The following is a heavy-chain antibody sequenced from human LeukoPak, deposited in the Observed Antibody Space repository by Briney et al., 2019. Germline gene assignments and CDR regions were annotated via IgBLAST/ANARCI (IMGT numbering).Heavy chain of an antibody. D-gene: IGHD1-26*01. Sequence: RGSLRLSCAASGFTFSSYWMNTDGSSTSYADSVKGRFTISRDSAKNTLFLQMNSLRAEDSAVYYCASGSYHDYWGQGTLVTVSS. V-gene: IGHV3-74*01. CDR3: ASGSYHDY. CDR1: GFTFSSYW. CDR2: TDGSST. J-gene: IGHJ4*02.